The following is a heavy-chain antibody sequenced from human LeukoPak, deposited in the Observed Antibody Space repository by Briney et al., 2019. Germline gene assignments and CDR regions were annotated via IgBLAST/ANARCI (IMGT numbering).Heavy chain of an antibody. V-gene: IGHV3-21*01. D-gene: IGHD5-18*01. CDR1: GFSFSGYG. CDR3: AREGTYGYRIRAPGDY. Sequence: GGSLRLSCAAPGFSFSGYGMHWVRQAPGKGLEWVASISRSSSYIYYADSVKGRLTISRYNPKNSLYLPMNSLRDEDTAVYYCAREGTYGYRIRAPGDYWGQGTLVTVSS. CDR2: ISRSSSYI. J-gene: IGHJ4*02.